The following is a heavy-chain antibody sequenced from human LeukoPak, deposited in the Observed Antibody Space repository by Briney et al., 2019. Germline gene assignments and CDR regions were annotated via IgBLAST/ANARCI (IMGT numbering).Heavy chain of an antibody. CDR1: GFTLSSYC. D-gene: IGHD3-9*01. CDR3: ARGSPYYDILTGYTFDY. Sequence: GSLRLSFAGSGFTLSSYCIHWVRQAPGKGPEWGAVIWYDGSNKYYADSVKGRFTISRDNSKNTLYLQMNSLRAEDTAVYYCARGSPYYDILTGYTFDYWGQGTLVTVSS. J-gene: IGHJ4*02. V-gene: IGHV3-33*01. CDR2: IWYDGSNK.